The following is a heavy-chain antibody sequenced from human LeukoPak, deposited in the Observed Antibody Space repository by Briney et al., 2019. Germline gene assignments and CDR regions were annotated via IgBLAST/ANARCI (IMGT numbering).Heavy chain of an antibody. CDR2: IKQDGSEK. V-gene: IGHV3-7*01. CDR3: ARYIVVVPAAITESTDNWFDP. CDR1: GFTFSSYW. J-gene: IGHJ5*02. Sequence: GGSLRLSCAASGFTFSSYWMSWVRQAPGKGLEWVAHIKQDGSEKYYVDSVKGRFTISRDNAKNSLYLQMNSLRAEDTAVYYCARYIVVVPAAITESTDNWFDPWGQGTLVTVSS. D-gene: IGHD2-2*01.